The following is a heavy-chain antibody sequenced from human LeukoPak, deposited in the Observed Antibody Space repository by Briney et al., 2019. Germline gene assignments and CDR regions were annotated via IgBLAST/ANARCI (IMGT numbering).Heavy chain of an antibody. V-gene: IGHV4-34*01. CDR2: INHSGST. Sequence: PSETLSLTCAVYGGSFSGYYWSWIRQPPGKGLEWIGEINHSGSTNYNPSLKSRVTISVDMSKNQFSLKLSSVTAADTAVYYCARRYCSSTSCYRTDYWGQGTLVTVSS. CDR1: GGSFSGYY. J-gene: IGHJ4*02. D-gene: IGHD2-2*02. CDR3: ARRYCSSTSCYRTDY.